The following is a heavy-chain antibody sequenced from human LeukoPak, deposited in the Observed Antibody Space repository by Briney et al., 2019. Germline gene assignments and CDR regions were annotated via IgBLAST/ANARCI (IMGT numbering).Heavy chain of an antibody. CDR3: ARDLGFGQLYNWFDP. V-gene: IGHV4-61*01. Sequence: SETLSLTCTVSGGSISSSSYYWGWIRQPPGKGLEWIGYIYYSGSTNYNPSLKSRVTISVDTSKNQFSLKLSSVTAADTAVYYCARDLGFGQLYNWFDPWGQGTLVTVSS. CDR2: IYYSGST. CDR1: GGSISSSSYY. D-gene: IGHD6-6*01. J-gene: IGHJ5*02.